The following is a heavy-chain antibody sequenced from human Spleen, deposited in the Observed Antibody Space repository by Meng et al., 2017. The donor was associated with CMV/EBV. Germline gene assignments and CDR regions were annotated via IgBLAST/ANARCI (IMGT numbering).Heavy chain of an antibody. V-gene: IGHV3-21*01. CDR2: ISSSSSYI. D-gene: IGHD5-12*01. CDR1: GFTFSSYS. CDR3: ARDHRATMDFDN. Sequence: EVQLVESGGGLVKPGGSLRPSCAASGFTFSSYSLNWVRQAPGKGLEWVASISSSSSYIYYADSVKGRFTISRDNAKNSLYLQMNSLRAEDTAVYYCARDHRATMDFDNWGQGTLVTVSS. J-gene: IGHJ4*02.